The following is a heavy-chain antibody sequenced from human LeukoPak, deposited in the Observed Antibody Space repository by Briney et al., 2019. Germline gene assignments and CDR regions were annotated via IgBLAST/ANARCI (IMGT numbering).Heavy chain of an antibody. V-gene: IGHV1-69*05. J-gene: IGHJ6*03. CDR3: ARASIAARAYYYYMDV. CDR1: GSTFSSYA. CDR2: IIPIFGTA. Sequence: GASVKVSCKASGSTFSSYAISWVRQAPGQGLEWMGGIIPIFGTANYAQKFQGRVTITTDESTSTAYMELSSLRSEDTAVYYCARASIAARAYYYYMDVWGKGTTVTVSS. D-gene: IGHD6-6*01.